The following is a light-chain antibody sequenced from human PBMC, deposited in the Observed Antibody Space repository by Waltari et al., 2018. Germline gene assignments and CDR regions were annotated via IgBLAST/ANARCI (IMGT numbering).Light chain of an antibody. Sequence: SSELTQPPSVSVSPGQTARITCSGDALPSQFDSWYQQKPGQAPVIVIYKDTGRPSEIPERFSGSSSGTTVTLTISGVQAEDEADYYCQSADASGTYKLFGGGTKLTVL. V-gene: IGLV3-25*03. CDR3: QSADASGTYKL. CDR1: ALPSQF. J-gene: IGLJ2*01. CDR2: KDT.